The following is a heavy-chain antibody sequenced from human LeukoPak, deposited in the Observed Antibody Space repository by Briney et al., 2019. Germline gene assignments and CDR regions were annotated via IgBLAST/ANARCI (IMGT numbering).Heavy chain of an antibody. CDR2: ISSSSSYT. CDR3: ARDLHRNTMVRVFDY. D-gene: IGHD3-10*01. V-gene: IGHV3-11*05. J-gene: IGHJ4*02. Sequence: GGSLRLSCAASGFTFSDYYMSWIRQPPGKGLEWVSYISSSSSYTNYADSVKGRFTISRDNAKNSLYLQMNSLRAEDTAVYYCARDLHRNTMVRVFDYWGQGTLVTVSS. CDR1: GFTFSDYY.